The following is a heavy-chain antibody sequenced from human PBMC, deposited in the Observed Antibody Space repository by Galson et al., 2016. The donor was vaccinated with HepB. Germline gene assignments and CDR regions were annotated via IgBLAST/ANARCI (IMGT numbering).Heavy chain of an antibody. D-gene: IGHD6-19*01. CDR2: ISGGSGSRI. J-gene: IGHJ3*02. V-gene: IGHV3-48*02. CDR3: AKFQWLAHTDAFDI. CDR1: GITLGPSS. Sequence: SLRLSCAASGITLGPSSMNWVRQAPGKGLEWVSYISGGSGSRIFYAESVKGRFTISRDNAKNSLYLQMNNLRDDDTAMYYCAKFQWLAHTDAFDIWGQGTMVTVSS.